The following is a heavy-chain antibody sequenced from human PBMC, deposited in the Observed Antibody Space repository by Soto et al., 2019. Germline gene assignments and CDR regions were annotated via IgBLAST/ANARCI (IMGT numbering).Heavy chain of an antibody. CDR3: ARGFPLEGFGELLPFGY. CDR2: IWYDGSNK. J-gene: IGHJ4*02. V-gene: IGHV3-33*01. CDR1: GFTFSNYG. Sequence: LRLSFAASGFTFSNYGMHWVRQAPGKGLEWVAVIWYDGSNKYYADSVKGRFTISRDNSKNTLYLQMNSLRAEDTAVYYCARGFPLEGFGELLPFGYWGQGTLVTVSS. D-gene: IGHD3-10*01.